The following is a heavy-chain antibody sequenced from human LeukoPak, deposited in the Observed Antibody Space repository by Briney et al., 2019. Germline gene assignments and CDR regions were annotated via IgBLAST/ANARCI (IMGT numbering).Heavy chain of an antibody. J-gene: IGHJ5*02. CDR1: GFILSSYA. CDR3: AKHYTSGSYRP. CDR2: ISGDGGST. V-gene: IGHV3-23*01. Sequence: GGCLRLSCAASGFILSSYAMSWVRQAPGKGVEGVSTISGDGGSTFYADSVKGRFTISRDISKNTLYLQMNSLRAEDTAVYYCAKHYTSGSYRPWGQGTLVTVSS. D-gene: IGHD3-10*01.